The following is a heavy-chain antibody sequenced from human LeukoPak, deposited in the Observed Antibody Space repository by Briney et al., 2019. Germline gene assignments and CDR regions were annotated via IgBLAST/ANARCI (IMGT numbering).Heavy chain of an antibody. CDR2: ISVYNGNT. CDR3: ASGKLRVAVAGTDY. Sequence: GASAKVSCKASGYTFTSYGISWVRQAPGQGLEWMGWISVYNGNTNYAQKLQGRVTMTTDTSTSTAYMELRSLRSDDTAVYYCASGKLRVAVAGTDYWGQGTLVTVSS. V-gene: IGHV1-18*01. CDR1: GYTFTSYG. J-gene: IGHJ4*02. D-gene: IGHD6-19*01.